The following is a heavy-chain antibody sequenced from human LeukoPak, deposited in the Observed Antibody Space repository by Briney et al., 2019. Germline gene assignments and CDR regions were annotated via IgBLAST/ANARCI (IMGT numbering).Heavy chain of an antibody. V-gene: IGHV4-39*07. D-gene: IGHD6-19*01. J-gene: IGHJ4*02. CDR3: ARSGIAVAGFDY. CDR2: IYDSGST. CDR1: GGSIRSSYYY. Sequence: SETLSLTCTVSGGSIRSSYYYWGWIRQPPGKGLEWIGSIYDSGSTYYNPSLKSRVTISVDRSKNQFSLKLSSVTAADTAVYYCARSGIAVAGFDYWGQGTLVTVSS.